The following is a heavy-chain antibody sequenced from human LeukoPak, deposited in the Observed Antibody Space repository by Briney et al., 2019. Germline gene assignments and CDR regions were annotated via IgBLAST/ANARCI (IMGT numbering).Heavy chain of an antibody. Sequence: GGSLRLSCAASRFTFSTYSMNWVRQAPGKGLEWVSSISIIGTYIYSTDSVKGRFTISSDNAKNSLYLQMTSLRAEDTAVYYCARALPVAGTDWYFDLWGRGTLVTVSS. D-gene: IGHD6-19*01. CDR3: ARALPVAGTDWYFDL. CDR1: RFTFSTYS. CDR2: ISIIGTYI. J-gene: IGHJ2*01. V-gene: IGHV3-21*01.